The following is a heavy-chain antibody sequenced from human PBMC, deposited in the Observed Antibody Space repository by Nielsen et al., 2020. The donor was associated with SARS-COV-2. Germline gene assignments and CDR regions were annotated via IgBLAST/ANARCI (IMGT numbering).Heavy chain of an antibody. CDR2: IKQDGSEK. CDR1: GFTFSSYW. CDR3: ARCAYYYDSSGYPHPTLFDY. J-gene: IGHJ4*02. D-gene: IGHD3-22*01. V-gene: IGHV3-7*01. Sequence: GGSLRLSCAASGFTFSSYWMNWVRQAPGKGLEWVANIKQDGSEKYYGDSVKGRFTISRDNAKNSLYLQMNSLGAEDTAVYYCARCAYYYDSSGYPHPTLFDYWGRGTLVTVSS.